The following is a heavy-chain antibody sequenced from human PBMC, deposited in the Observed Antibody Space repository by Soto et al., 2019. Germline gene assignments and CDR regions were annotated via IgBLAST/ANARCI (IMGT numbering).Heavy chain of an antibody. CDR3: ARTYYYGSGSLYYFDY. CDR2: IYYSGST. CDR1: GGSISSYY. D-gene: IGHD3-10*01. J-gene: IGHJ4*02. V-gene: IGHV4-59*01. Sequence: SETLSLTCTVSGGSISSYYWSWIRQPPGKGLEWIGYIYYSGSTNYNPSLKSRDTISVDTSKNQFSLKLSSVTAADTAVYYCARTYYYGSGSLYYFDYWGQGTLVTVSS.